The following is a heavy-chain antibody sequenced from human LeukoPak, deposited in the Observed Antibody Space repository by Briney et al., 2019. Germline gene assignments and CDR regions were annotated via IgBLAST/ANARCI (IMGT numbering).Heavy chain of an antibody. V-gene: IGHV4-61*02. CDR3: ARGPPPDFDY. J-gene: IGHJ4*02. Sequence: SQTLSLTCTVSGGSISSGSYYWSWIRQPAGKGLEWIGRIYTSGTTDYNPSLKSRVTMSVDMSKNQFSLKVSSVTAADTAVYYCARGPPPDFDYWGQGTLVTVSS. CDR1: GGSISSGSYY. CDR2: IYTSGTT.